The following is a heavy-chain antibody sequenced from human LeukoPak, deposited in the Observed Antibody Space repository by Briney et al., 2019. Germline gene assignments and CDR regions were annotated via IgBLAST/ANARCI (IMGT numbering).Heavy chain of an antibody. V-gene: IGHV4-59*01. CDR1: GDSISNYY. CDR3: ARDYYDSSGYFYLPYY. Sequence: SETLSLTCTVSGDSISNYYWSWIRQPPGKGLEWIGYIYYTGSTTYSPSLKSRVTISVDTSKTQFSLKLSSVTAADTAVYYCARDYYDSSGYFYLPYYWGQGTLVTVSS. D-gene: IGHD3-22*01. J-gene: IGHJ4*02. CDR2: IYYTGST.